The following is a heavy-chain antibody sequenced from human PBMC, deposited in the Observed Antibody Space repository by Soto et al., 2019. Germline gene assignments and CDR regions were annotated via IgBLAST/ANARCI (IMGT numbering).Heavy chain of an antibody. CDR3: AKDYVTVTPHYSRFSGV. CDR1: GFTPVPYT. Sequence: EVQLLESGGRLIQPGGSLRVSCLASGFTPVPYTITWVRQAPGKGLEWVSSISETGTSAYYANSVKGRFTISRDSSKNTVYPQMNSRSAEDTAVYYCAKDYVTVTPHYSRFSGVWGQGTMVTVSS. V-gene: IGHV3-23*01. D-gene: IGHD4-17*01. J-gene: IGHJ3*01. CDR2: ISETGTSA.